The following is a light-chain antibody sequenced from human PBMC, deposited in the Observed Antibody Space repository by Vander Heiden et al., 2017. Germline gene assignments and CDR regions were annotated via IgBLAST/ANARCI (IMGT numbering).Light chain of an antibody. CDR3: QQTYSPPRT. CDR1: QSIFNY. Sequence: DIHMTQSPSSLSASVGDRITITCRSSQSIFNYVSWYQQEPGRAPKLLIHATSNLQSGVPSRFSGSASGTDFTLTIGSLQREDFATYFCQQTYSPPRTFGQGTKVEI. J-gene: IGKJ1*01. V-gene: IGKV1-39*01. CDR2: ATS.